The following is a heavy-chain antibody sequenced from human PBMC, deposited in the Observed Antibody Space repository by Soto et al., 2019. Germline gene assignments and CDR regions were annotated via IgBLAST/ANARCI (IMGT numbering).Heavy chain of an antibody. Sequence: SETLSLTCTVSGCSISGDHWNWIRQPPGKGLEWIAYVSSSGSTKYNPSLKSRVTISIDTTKNQFSLRLRSVTAADTAVYYCASGFYDSRGYSEAFDIWAQGTKVTVSS. CDR3: ASGFYDSRGYSEAFDI. V-gene: IGHV4-59*01. J-gene: IGHJ3*02. CDR1: GCSISGDH. D-gene: IGHD3-22*01. CDR2: VSSSGST.